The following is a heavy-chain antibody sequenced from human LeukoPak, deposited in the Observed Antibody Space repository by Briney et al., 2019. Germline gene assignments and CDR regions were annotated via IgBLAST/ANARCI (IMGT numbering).Heavy chain of an antibody. V-gene: IGHV3-66*01. D-gene: IGHD3-16*01. Sequence: GGSLRLSCAASGFTFSNAWMSWVRQAPGKGLEWVSVIYSGGSTYYADSVKGRFTISRDNSKNTLYLQMNSLRAEDTAVYYCARGKFDFDYWGQGTLVTVSS. J-gene: IGHJ4*02. CDR1: GFTFSNAW. CDR3: ARGKFDFDY. CDR2: IYSGGST.